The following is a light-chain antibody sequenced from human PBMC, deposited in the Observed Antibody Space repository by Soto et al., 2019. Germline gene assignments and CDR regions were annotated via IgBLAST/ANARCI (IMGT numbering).Light chain of an antibody. CDR2: WAS. CDR1: QSLLWNSNKKNY. CDR3: QQYHTTPLT. J-gene: IGKJ4*01. V-gene: IGKV4-1*01. Sequence: DIVVTQSPDSLSVPLGERATINCTSSQSLLWNSNKKNYLAWYQQKPGQPPRALFYWASSHKSGVPDRFRGTGSGTDFSLTISGLQAEDVAVYYCQQYHTTPLTFGGGTKVEIK.